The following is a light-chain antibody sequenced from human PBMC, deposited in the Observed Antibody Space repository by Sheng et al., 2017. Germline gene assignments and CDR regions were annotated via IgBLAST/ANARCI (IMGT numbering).Light chain of an antibody. CDR2: AAS. J-gene: IGKJ1*01. Sequence: DVQMTQSPSTLSASVGDRVTITCRTSQTVRTYLNWYQQKAGKPPKLLIYAASSLHSGVPSRFGGSGSGTEFTLTINSLQPEDSATYYCQQSYMTPRTFGQGTDGENQ. V-gene: IGKV1-39*01. CDR3: QQSYMTPRT. CDR1: QTVRTY.